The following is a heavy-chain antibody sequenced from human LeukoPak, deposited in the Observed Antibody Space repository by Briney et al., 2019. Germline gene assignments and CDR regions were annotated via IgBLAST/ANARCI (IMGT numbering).Heavy chain of an antibody. J-gene: IGHJ6*02. Sequence: GGSLRLSCAASGFTFSSYAMTWVRQAPGKGLEWVSTISDSGSTTYYADSVKGRFTISRDNSKNTLYLQMNSLRAEDTAVYYCAKSIAVAGRGYYYYGMDVWGQGTTVTVSS. D-gene: IGHD6-19*01. CDR2: ISDSGSTT. V-gene: IGHV3-23*01. CDR3: AKSIAVAGRGYYYYGMDV. CDR1: GFTFSSYA.